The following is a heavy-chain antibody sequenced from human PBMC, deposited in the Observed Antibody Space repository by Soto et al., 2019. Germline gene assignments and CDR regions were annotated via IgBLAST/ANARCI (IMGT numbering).Heavy chain of an antibody. V-gene: IGHV1-69*06. D-gene: IGHD5-12*01. CDR2: IVPTVDTS. CDR3: VRVVAIPGYPDN. CDR1: GATFSSYA. J-gene: IGHJ4*02. Sequence: ASVKVSCKTSGATFSSYAITWVRQAPGQGLEWMGGIVPTVDTSTYAQKFQGRVTITADKFTNTVYMELSSLRSDDTAVYYCVRVVAIPGYPDNWGQGTLVTVPS.